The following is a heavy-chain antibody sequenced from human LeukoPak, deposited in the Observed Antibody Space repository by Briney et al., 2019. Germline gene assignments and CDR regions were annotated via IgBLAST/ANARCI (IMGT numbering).Heavy chain of an antibody. Sequence: GGSLRLSCAASGFTFSSYAMSWVRQAPGKGLEWVSAISGSGGSTYYADSVKGRFTISRDNSKNTLYLQMNSLRAEDTAVYYCAKDISADEYYYDSSGYYEADYWGQGTLVTVSS. D-gene: IGHD3-22*01. V-gene: IGHV3-23*01. CDR1: GFTFSSYA. J-gene: IGHJ4*02. CDR2: ISGSGGST. CDR3: AKDISADEYYYDSSGYYEADY.